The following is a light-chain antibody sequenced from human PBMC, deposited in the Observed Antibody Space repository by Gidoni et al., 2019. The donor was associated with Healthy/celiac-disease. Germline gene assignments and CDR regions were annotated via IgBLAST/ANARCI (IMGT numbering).Light chain of an antibody. V-gene: IGLV3-1*01. CDR2: QDS. J-gene: IGLJ2*01. CDR3: QAWDSNTVV. CDR1: KLGDKY. Sequence: SYELTQPPSVSVSPGQTASITCSGNKLGDKYACWYQQKPGKAPVLVIYQDSKRPSGIPERISGSNSGNTATLTISGTQAMDEADYYCQAWDSNTVVFGGGTKVTV.